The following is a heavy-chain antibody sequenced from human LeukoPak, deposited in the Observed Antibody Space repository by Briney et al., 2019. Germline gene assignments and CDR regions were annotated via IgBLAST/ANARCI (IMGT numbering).Heavy chain of an antibody. Sequence: GGSLRLSCAASGFTFSSYSMSWVRQAPGKGLEWVSSISSSSSYTYYADSVKGRLTISRDNAKNSLYLQMNSLRAEDTALHYCARGRYNWKGEGENWFDPWGQGTLVTVSS. CDR3: ARGRYNWKGEGENWFDP. CDR2: ISSSSSYT. V-gene: IGHV3-21*01. J-gene: IGHJ5*02. D-gene: IGHD1-20*01. CDR1: GFTFSSYS.